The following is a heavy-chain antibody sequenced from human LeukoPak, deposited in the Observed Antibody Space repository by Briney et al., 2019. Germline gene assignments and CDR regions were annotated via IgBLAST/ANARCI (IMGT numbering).Heavy chain of an antibody. CDR1: GFTFSTYG. CDR2: ISYDGSNK. D-gene: IGHD6-19*01. V-gene: IGHV3-30*18. J-gene: IGHJ4*02. CDR3: AKDFSSGSRRAY. Sequence: PGRSLRLSCAASGFTFSTYGMHWVRQAPGKGLEWVAVISYDGSNKYYADSVKGRFTISRDNSKNTLYLQMNSLRAEDTGVYYCAKDFSSGSRRAYWGQGTLVTVSS.